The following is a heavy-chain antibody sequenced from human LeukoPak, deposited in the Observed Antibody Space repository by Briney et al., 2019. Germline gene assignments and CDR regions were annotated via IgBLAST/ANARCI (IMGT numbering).Heavy chain of an antibody. CDR1: GYTFTGYY. V-gene: IGHV1-2*02. Sequence: ASVKVSCKASGYTFTGYYMHWVRQAPGQGLEWMGWINPNSGGTNYARKFQGRVTMTRDTSISTAYMELSRLRADDTAVYYCARSIAAAGSDYWGQGTLVTVSS. J-gene: IGHJ4*02. D-gene: IGHD6-13*01. CDR2: INPNSGGT. CDR3: ARSIAAAGSDY.